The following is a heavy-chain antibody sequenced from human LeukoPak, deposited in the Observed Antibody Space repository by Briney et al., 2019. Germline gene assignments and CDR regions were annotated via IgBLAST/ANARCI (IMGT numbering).Heavy chain of an antibody. Sequence: GASVKVSFKASGYTFTGYYMHWVRQAPGQGLEWMGWINPNSGGTNYAQKFQGRVTMTRDTSISTSYMELSRLRSDDTAVYYCARDASPVTPNWFDPWGQGTLVTVSS. V-gene: IGHV1-2*02. D-gene: IGHD4-17*01. J-gene: IGHJ5*02. CDR3: ARDASPVTPNWFDP. CDR1: GYTFTGYY. CDR2: INPNSGGT.